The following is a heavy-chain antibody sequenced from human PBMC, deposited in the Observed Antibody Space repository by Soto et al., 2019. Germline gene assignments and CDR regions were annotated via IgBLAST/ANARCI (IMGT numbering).Heavy chain of an antibody. D-gene: IGHD2-2*01. V-gene: IGHV3-49*03. CDR1: GFPFDDYA. CDR2: IRSKAYGATT. CDR3: SRVSCTSTSCLYFFDY. Sequence: PGGSLRLSCTGSGFPFDDYAMSWFRQAPGKGLEWVGFIRSKAYGATTEYAASVKGRFTISRDDSKSIAYLQMNSLKAEDTDVYYCSRVSCTSTSCLYFFDYWGQGTLVTVSS. J-gene: IGHJ4*02.